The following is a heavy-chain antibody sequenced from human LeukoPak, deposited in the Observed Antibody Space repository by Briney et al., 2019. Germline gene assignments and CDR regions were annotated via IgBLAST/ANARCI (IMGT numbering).Heavy chain of an antibody. D-gene: IGHD2-2*01. CDR3: AKRPGYCSSTSCYYYYYMDV. CDR2: ISGSGTST. V-gene: IGHV3-23*01. CDR1: GFTFSSYA. J-gene: IGHJ6*03. Sequence: GGSLRLSCAASGFTFSSYAMSWVRKAPGKGLEWVSAISGSGTSTYYADSGKGRFTISRDNSKNTLYMQMNSLRGDDTAVYYCAKRPGYCSSTSCYYYYYMDVWGDGATVTVSS.